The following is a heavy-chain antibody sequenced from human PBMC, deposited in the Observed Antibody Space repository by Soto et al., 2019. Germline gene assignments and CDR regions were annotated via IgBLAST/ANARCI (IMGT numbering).Heavy chain of an antibody. D-gene: IGHD5-18*01. Sequence: LSLTCTVSGGSIRSGGYYWSWVRQNPRRGLEWIGNIYYSGNTYYNPSLKSRLTMSVDTSKNQFSLNLSSVTAADTAVYYCARDRLMATAGTARHYFGLDVWGQGTTVTVSS. CDR3: ARDRLMATAGTARHYFGLDV. CDR1: GGSIRSGGYY. J-gene: IGHJ6*02. V-gene: IGHV4-31*03. CDR2: IYYSGNT.